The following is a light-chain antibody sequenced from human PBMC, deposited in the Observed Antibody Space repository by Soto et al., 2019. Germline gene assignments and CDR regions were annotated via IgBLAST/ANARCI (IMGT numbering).Light chain of an antibody. CDR3: QQYSSYPHA. V-gene: IGKV1-8*01. CDR1: QGISSY. CDR2: LAS. J-gene: IGKJ1*01. Sequence: AIRMTQSPSSLSASIGDRVTITCRASQGISSYLAWYHQKPGKALKLLFYLASTLQIGVPPRFSGSGSGTDFTLTISCLQSEDFATYYCQQYSSYPHAFGHGTKVDIK.